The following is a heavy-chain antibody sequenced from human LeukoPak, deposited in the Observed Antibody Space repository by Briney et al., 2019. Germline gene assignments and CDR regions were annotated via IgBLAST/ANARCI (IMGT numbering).Heavy chain of an antibody. J-gene: IGHJ4*02. CDR2: ISSSGSTI. V-gene: IGHV3-48*03. Sequence: GGSLRLSCAASGFTLSSYEMNWVRQAPGKGLEWVSYISSSGSTIYYADSVKGRFTISRDNAKNSLYLQMNSLRAEDTAVYYCARNYLCGGDCYFDYWGQGTLVTVSS. CDR1: GFTLSSYE. D-gene: IGHD2-21*02. CDR3: ARNYLCGGDCYFDY.